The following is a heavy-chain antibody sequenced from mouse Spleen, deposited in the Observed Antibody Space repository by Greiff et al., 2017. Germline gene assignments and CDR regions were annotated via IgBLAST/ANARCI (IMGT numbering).Heavy chain of an antibody. CDR1: GFTFSDYG. D-gene: IGHD2-4*01. CDR3: ARRSTMITGYAMDY. Sequence: EVMLVESGGGLVKPGGSLKLSCAASGFTFSDYGMHWVRQAPEKGLEWVAYISSGSSTIYYADTVKGRFTISRDNAKNTLFLQMTSLRSEDTAMYYCARRSTMITGYAMDYWGQGTSVTVSS. V-gene: IGHV5-17*01. J-gene: IGHJ4*01. CDR2: ISSGSSTI.